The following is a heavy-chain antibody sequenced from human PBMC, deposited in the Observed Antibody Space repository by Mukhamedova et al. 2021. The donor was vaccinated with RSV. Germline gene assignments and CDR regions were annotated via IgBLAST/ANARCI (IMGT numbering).Heavy chain of an antibody. Sequence: VSYISSSGSTIHYADSVKGRFTISRDNAKNSLYLQMNSLRAEDTAVYYCARDFEGADGYSTFDYWGQGTLVTVSS. D-gene: IGHD5-24*01. CDR2: ISSSGSTI. V-gene: IGHV3-48*03. J-gene: IGHJ4*02. CDR3: ARDFEGADGYSTFDY.